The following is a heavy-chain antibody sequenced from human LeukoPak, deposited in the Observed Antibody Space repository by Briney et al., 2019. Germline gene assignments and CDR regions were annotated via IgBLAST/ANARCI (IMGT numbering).Heavy chain of an antibody. CDR2: IYTSGST. J-gene: IGHJ5*02. CDR3: ARDFLHYDFWSGYYRGYNWFDP. Sequence: SETLSLTCTVSGGSISSYYWSWIRQPAGKGLEWIGRIYTSGSTNYNPSLKSRVTMSVDTSKNQFSLKLSSVTAADTAVYYCARDFLHYDFWSGYYRGYNWFDPWGQGTLVTVSS. CDR1: GGSISSYY. V-gene: IGHV4-4*07. D-gene: IGHD3-3*01.